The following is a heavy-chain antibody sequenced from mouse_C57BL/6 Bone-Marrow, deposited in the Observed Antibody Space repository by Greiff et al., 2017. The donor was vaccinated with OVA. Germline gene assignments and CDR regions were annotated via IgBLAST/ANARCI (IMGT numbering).Heavy chain of an antibody. V-gene: IGHV1-26*01. J-gene: IGHJ2*01. Sequence: EVQLQQSGPELVKPGASVKISCKASGYTFTDYYMNWVKQSHGKSLEWIGDINPNNGGTSYNQKFKGKATLTVDKSSSTAYMELRSLTSEDSAVYYCATIYYDYDSYWGQGTTLTVSS. D-gene: IGHD2-4*01. CDR2: INPNNGGT. CDR1: GYTFTDYY. CDR3: ATIYYDYDSY.